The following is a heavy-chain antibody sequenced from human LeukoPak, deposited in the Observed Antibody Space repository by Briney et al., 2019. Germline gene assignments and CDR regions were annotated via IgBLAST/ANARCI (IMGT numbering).Heavy chain of an antibody. V-gene: IGHV1-2*02. CDR2: INPNSGVT. J-gene: IGHJ4*02. CDR3: ARDRDDSSGYYRETLFDY. D-gene: IGHD3-22*01. CDR1: GYTFTSYD. Sequence: APVKVSCKASGYTFTSYDINWVRQATGQGLEWMGWINPNSGVTNYAQKFRGRVTMTRDTSTSTAYMELSRLRSDDTAVYYCARDRDDSSGYYRETLFDYWGQGTLVTVSS.